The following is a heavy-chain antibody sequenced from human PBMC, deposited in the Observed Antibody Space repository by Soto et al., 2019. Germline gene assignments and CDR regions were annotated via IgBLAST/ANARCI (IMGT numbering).Heavy chain of an antibody. CDR2: ISPDGGIT. D-gene: IGHD3-10*01. CDR1: GFTFSYYE. Sequence: PGVSLRLSCAASGFTFSYYEMHWVRQAPGKGLEWVTVISPDGGITIYSASVRGRFTVSRDNSKSTLHLQMDSLRPDDTAVYYCAKDMFRALPDYFYYWGHGAVVTVSS. J-gene: IGHJ4*01. V-gene: IGHV3-30-3*01. CDR3: AKDMFRALPDYFYY.